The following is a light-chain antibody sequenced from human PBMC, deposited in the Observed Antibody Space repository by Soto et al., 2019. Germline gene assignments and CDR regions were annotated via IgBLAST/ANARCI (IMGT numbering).Light chain of an antibody. CDR1: QSVSSY. J-gene: IGKJ1*01. CDR3: QQYNNWRT. CDR2: DAS. Sequence: EIVVTQSPATLSLSPGERATLSCRASQSVSSYLAWYQQKPGQAPRLLIYDASNRATGIPARFSGSGSGTEFTLTISSLQSEDFAVYYCQQYNNWRTFGQGTKV. V-gene: IGKV3D-15*01.